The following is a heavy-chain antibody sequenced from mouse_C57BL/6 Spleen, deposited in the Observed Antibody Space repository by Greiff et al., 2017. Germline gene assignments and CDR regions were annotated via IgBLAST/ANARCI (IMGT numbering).Heavy chain of an antibody. CDR1: GFTFSSYA. Sequence: EVKVVESGGGLVKPGGSLKLSCAASGFTFSSYAMSWVRQTPEKRLEWVATISDGGSYTYYPDNVKGRFTISRDNAKNNLYLQMSHLKSEDTAMYYCARDAYGNHFDDWGQGTTLTVSS. J-gene: IGHJ2*01. D-gene: IGHD2-1*01. CDR3: ARDAYGNHFDD. CDR2: ISDGGSYT. V-gene: IGHV5-4*01.